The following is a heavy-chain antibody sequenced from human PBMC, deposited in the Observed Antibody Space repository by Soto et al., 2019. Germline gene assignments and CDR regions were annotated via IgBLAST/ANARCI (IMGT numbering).Heavy chain of an antibody. CDR1: GFTFSDYY. CDR2: ISGSGATI. D-gene: IGHD3-10*01. CDR3: ASDPYYYASAY. Sequence: QVQLVESGGGLVKPGGSLRLSCAASGFTFSDYYMTWLRQALGKGLEWVSKISGSGATIYYADSVKGRFTVSRDNAKNSLYLQMDSLRAEDTAVYYCASDPYYYASAYWGQGTLLTVSS. V-gene: IGHV3-11*01. J-gene: IGHJ4*02.